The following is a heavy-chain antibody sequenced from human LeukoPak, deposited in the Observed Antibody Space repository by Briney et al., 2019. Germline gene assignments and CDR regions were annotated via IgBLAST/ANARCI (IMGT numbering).Heavy chain of an antibody. J-gene: IGHJ4*02. CDR2: IKQDGSEK. V-gene: IGHV3-7*01. D-gene: IGHD3/OR15-3a*01. Sequence: PGGSLRLSCVASGFTFSSYWKSWVRQAPGKGLEWVANIKQDGSEKYYVDSVKGRFTISRDNAKNSLYLQMNSLRAEDTAVYYCARGAWTFDYWGQGTLVSVSS. CDR3: ARGAWTFDY. CDR1: GFTFSSYW.